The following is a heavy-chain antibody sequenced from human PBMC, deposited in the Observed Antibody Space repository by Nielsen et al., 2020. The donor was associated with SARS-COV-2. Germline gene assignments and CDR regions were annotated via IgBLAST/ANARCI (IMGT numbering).Heavy chain of an antibody. CDR1: GGTFSSYA. CDR3: GRDRITPYYDFWSGYTQYYYYMDV. J-gene: IGHJ6*03. V-gene: IGHV1-69*04. CDR2: IIPILGIA. Sequence: SVKVSCKASGGTFSSYAISWVRQAPGQGLEWMGRIIPILGIANYAQKFQGRVTITADKSTSTAYMELSSLRSEDTAVYYCGRDRITPYYDFWSGYTQYYYYMDVWGKGTTVTVSS. D-gene: IGHD3-3*01.